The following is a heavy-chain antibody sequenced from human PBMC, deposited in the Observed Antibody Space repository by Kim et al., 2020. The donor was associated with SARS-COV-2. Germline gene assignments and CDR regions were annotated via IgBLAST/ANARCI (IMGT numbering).Heavy chain of an antibody. Sequence: GESLKISCKGSGYSFTSYWIGWVRQMPGKGLEWMGIIYPGDSDTRYSPSFQGQVTISADKSISTAYLQWSSLKASDTAMYYCARDARGSAVTFGGVIARGYYGMDVWGQGTTVTVSS. CDR3: ARDARGSAVTFGGVIARGYYGMDV. J-gene: IGHJ6*02. CDR2: IYPGDSDT. D-gene: IGHD3-16*02. CDR1: GYSFTSYW. V-gene: IGHV5-51*01.